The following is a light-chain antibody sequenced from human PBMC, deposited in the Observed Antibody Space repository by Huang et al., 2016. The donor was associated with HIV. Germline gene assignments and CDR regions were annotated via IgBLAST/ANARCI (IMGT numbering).Light chain of an antibody. CDR2: AAS. J-gene: IGKJ1*01. V-gene: IGKV1-39*01. Sequence: DIQMTQSPSSLSASVGDRVTITCRASQSISSHLNWYKQKLVKAPKMLIYAASTLQRVVPSRFSGSGSGTYFTLTISILQPEDFATYYCQQSYTSVWTFGQGTKVEIK. CDR3: QQSYTSVWT. CDR1: QSISSH.